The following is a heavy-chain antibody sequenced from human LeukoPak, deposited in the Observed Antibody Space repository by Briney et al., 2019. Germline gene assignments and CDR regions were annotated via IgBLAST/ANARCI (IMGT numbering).Heavy chain of an antibody. Sequence: APLKVSCTASGYTFTKYGISWGREAPGEGLEWMGWISAYNGNTNYAQKLQGRVTMTTDTSTSTAYMELRSLRSDDTAVYYCAREAAAAYWGQGTLVTVSS. D-gene: IGHD6-13*01. CDR3: AREAAAAY. J-gene: IGHJ4*02. V-gene: IGHV1-18*01. CDR2: ISAYNGNT. CDR1: GYTFTKYG.